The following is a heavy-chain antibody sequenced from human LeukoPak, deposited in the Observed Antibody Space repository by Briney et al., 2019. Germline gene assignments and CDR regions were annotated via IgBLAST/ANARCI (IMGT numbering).Heavy chain of an antibody. D-gene: IGHD1-26*01. CDR1: GYTFTDYY. CDR2: LNPNSGDT. CDR3: ARDDIVGATEFDY. Sequence: ASVKVSCKASGYTFTDYYIHWVRQAPGQGLGWMGWLNPNSGDTNYAQRFQGRVTMTSGTSTKTAYMELSRLTSDDTAMYYCARDDIVGATEFDYWGQGTLVTVSS. V-gene: IGHV1-2*02. J-gene: IGHJ4*02.